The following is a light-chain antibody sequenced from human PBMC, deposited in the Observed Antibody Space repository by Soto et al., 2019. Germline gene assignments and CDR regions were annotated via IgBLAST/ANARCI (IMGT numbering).Light chain of an antibody. CDR2: EVS. CDR1: SSDVGRYNY. CDR3: SSYTSSSTSV. V-gene: IGLV2-14*01. Sequence: QSVLTQPASVSGSPGQSIAISCTGTSSDVGRYNYVSWYQQHPGKAPKLMIFEVSNRPSGVSDRFSGSKSGNTASLTISGLQAEDEADYYCSSYTSSSTSVFGSGTKLTVL. J-gene: IGLJ1*01.